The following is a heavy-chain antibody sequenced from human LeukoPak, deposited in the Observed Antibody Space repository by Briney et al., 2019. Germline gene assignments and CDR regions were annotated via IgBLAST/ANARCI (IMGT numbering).Heavy chain of an antibody. CDR3: AREYSSSSGRAFDI. Sequence: GGSLRLSCAASGFTFTTYTMNWVRQAPGKGLEWFSYISSSSTAIYYADSVKGRFTISRDNAKNSLSLQMNSLRAEDTAVYYCAREYSSSSGRAFDIWGQGTMVTVSS. V-gene: IGHV3-48*01. CDR1: GFTFTTYT. J-gene: IGHJ3*02. D-gene: IGHD6-6*01. CDR2: ISSSSTAI.